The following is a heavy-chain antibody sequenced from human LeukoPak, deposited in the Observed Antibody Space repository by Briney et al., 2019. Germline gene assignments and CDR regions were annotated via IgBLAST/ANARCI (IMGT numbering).Heavy chain of an antibody. V-gene: IGHV3-21*01. CDR3: ARETLGGSGYYDSRGDFDY. CDR1: GFTFSSYS. CDR2: ISSSSSYI. Sequence: GGPLRLSCAASGFTFSSYSMNWVRQAPGKGLEWVSSISSSSSYIYYADSVKGRFTISRDNAKNSLYLQMNSLRAEDTAVYYCARETLGGSGYYDSRGDFDYWGQGTLVTVSS. D-gene: IGHD3-22*01. J-gene: IGHJ4*02.